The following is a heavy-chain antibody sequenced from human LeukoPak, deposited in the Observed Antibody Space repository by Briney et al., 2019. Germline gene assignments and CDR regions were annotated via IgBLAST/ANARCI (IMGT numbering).Heavy chain of an antibody. CDR2: ISGSGGST. CDR1: GFTSSSYA. D-gene: IGHD3-3*01. V-gene: IGHV3-23*01. Sequence: GGSLRLSCAASGFTSSSYAMSWVRQAPGKGLEWVSAISGSGGSTYYADSVKGRFTISRDNSKNTLYLQMNSLRAEDTAVYYCANREGIPFWPFDYWGQGALVTVSS. J-gene: IGHJ4*02. CDR3: ANREGIPFWPFDY.